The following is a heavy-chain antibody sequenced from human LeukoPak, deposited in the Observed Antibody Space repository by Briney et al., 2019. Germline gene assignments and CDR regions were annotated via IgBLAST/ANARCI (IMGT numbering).Heavy chain of an antibody. V-gene: IGHV1-2*06. D-gene: IGHD3-22*01. Sequence: GASVKVSCKASGYTFTDYYMHWVRQAPGQGFERMGRINPNSGGTNYAQKFQGRVTMTRDTSISTAYMELSRLRSDDTAVYYCAASLGDYYDSSGYYYNYYMDVWGKGTTVTVSS. CDR3: AASLGDYYDSSGYYYNYYMDV. CDR2: INPNSGGT. J-gene: IGHJ6*03. CDR1: GYTFTDYY.